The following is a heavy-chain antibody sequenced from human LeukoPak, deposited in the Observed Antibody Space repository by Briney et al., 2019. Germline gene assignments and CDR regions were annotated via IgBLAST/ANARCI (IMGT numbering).Heavy chain of an antibody. Sequence: GGSLRLSCVASGFTLNNYAMSWVRQPPGKGLEWVSFISVSSGSTYYANSVKGRLTISRDNSRNTLYMEMNSLRAEDTAVYYCAKGFYFDPWGQGTLVTVSS. D-gene: IGHD2/OR15-2a*01. V-gene: IGHV3-23*01. CDR1: GFTLNNYA. J-gene: IGHJ5*02. CDR3: AKGFYFDP. CDR2: ISVSSGST.